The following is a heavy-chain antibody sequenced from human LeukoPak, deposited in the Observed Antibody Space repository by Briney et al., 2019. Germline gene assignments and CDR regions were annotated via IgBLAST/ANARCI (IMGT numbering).Heavy chain of an antibody. CDR3: ARHHGVDIQLWAH. V-gene: IGHV3-53*01. D-gene: IGHD5-18*01. CDR2: IYSGGST. CDR1: GFTVSSNY. J-gene: IGHJ4*02. Sequence: GGSLRLSCAASGFTVSSNYMSWVRQAPGKGLEWVSVIYSGGSTYYADSVKGRFTISRDNSKNTLYLQMNSLRAEDTAVYYCARHHGVDIQLWAHWGQGTLVTVSS.